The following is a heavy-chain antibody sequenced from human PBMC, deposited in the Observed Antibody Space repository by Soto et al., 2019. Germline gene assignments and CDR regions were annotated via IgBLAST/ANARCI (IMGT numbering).Heavy chain of an antibody. CDR2: INPNSGGT. V-gene: IGHV1-2*04. J-gene: IGHJ6*02. D-gene: IGHD1-7*01. CDR3: ARDLFGGTTAEQGYYYYGMDV. Sequence: ASVKVSCKASGYTFTGYYMHWVRQAPGQGLEWMGWINPNSGGTNYAQKFQGWVTMTRDTSISTAYMELSRLRSDDTAVYYCARDLFGGTTAEQGYYYYGMDVWGQGTTVTVSS. CDR1: GYTFTGYY.